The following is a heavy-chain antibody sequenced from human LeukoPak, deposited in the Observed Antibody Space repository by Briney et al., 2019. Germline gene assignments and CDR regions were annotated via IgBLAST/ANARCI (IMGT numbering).Heavy chain of an antibody. V-gene: IGHV3-30*01. J-gene: IGHJ3*02. CDR2: ISYDGSNK. Sequence: GGSLRLSCAVSGFTFSACAMHWVRQAPGKGLEWVAVISYDGSNKYYADYVKGRFTISGDKSKNTMYLHMNSLRPEDTAVYYCARGPGPIAGAKNPFDIWGQGTMVTVSP. D-gene: IGHD1-26*01. CDR3: ARGPGPIAGAKNPFDI. CDR1: GFTFSACA.